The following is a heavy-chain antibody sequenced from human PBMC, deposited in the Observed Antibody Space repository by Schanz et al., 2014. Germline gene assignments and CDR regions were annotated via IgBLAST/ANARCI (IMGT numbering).Heavy chain of an antibody. CDR1: GLTFSDYY. V-gene: IGHV3-23*01. D-gene: IGHD2-15*01. CDR3: SKDKQGSRSDDS. Sequence: EMQLLESGGGLAQPGGSLRLSCAASGLTFSDYYMSWIRQAPGKGLEWVSSITTGGNTYYRDSVKGRFIVSRDNSKNTLYLEMNRLRVDDTAVYYCSKDKQGSRSDDSWGQGTLVTVSS. CDR2: ITTGGNT. J-gene: IGHJ5*01.